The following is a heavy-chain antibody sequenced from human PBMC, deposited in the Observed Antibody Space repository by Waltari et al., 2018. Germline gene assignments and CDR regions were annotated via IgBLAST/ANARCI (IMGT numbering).Heavy chain of an antibody. CDR1: GGTFSSYA. Sequence: QVQLVQSGTEVKKPGSSVKVSCKASGGTFSSYAISWVRQAPGQGLEWMGVIIPIFGTANDAQKFQGRVTITEDESTSTAYMELSSLRSEDTAVYYCAREARYCSGGSCYDYWGQGTLVTVSS. CDR2: IIPIFGTA. CDR3: AREARYCSGGSCYDY. V-gene: IGHV1-69*13. J-gene: IGHJ4*02. D-gene: IGHD2-15*01.